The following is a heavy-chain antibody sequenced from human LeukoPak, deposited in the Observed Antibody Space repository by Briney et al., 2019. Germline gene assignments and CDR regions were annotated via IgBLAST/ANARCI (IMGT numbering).Heavy chain of an antibody. J-gene: IGHJ6*02. Sequence: GGSLRLSCAASGFSFSTSYMNWVRQAPGKGLEWVSVISGSGGTTYYADSVKGRFTISRDSSKNTLYLQMNSLRAEDTAVYYCAKVSGGGLYYDGMDVWGQGTTVTVSS. CDR3: AKVSGGGLYYDGMDV. V-gene: IGHV3-23*01. CDR2: ISGSGGTT. CDR1: GFSFSTSY. D-gene: IGHD1-14*01.